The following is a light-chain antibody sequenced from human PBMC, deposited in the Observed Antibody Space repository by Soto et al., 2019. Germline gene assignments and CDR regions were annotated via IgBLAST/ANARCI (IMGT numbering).Light chain of an antibody. CDR1: QSXXSW. V-gene: IGKV1-5*01. CDR2: YGS. Sequence: DIQMTQSPXTLXASVGDRVTXTXXXSQSXXSWLAWYQQKPGKAPKLLIYYGSSLESGVTSRFSGSGSGTDFTLTVSSLKPEDFATYYCQQYNIDPSTFGQGTKMEIK. J-gene: IGKJ2*01. CDR3: QQYNIDPST.